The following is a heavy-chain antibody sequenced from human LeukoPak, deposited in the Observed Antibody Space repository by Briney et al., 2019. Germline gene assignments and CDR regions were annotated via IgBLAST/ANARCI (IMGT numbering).Heavy chain of an antibody. Sequence: WGSLRLSCAASGFSFSTQRMHWVRQAPGKGLVWVSYINIDERITGYADSVKGRFTISRDNAKNTLYLQMNSLRAEDTAVYYCARDRSGSLDYWGQGTLVTVSS. CDR3: ARDRSGSLDY. CDR2: INIDERIT. V-gene: IGHV3-74*01. J-gene: IGHJ4*02. CDR1: GFSFSTQR. D-gene: IGHD6-19*01.